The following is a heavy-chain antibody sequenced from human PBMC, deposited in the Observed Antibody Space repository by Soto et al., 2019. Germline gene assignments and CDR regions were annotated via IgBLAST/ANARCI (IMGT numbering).Heavy chain of an antibody. J-gene: IGHJ4*02. Sequence: GASVKVSWKASGYTFTGYYMHWVRQAPGQGLEWMGWINPNSGGTNYAQKFQGWVTMTRDTSISTAYMELSRLRSDDTAVYYCARARGNSSSSVPVSSPQYYFDYWGQGTLVTVSS. CDR1: GYTFTGYY. CDR3: ARARGNSSSSVPVSSPQYYFDY. V-gene: IGHV1-2*04. CDR2: INPNSGGT. D-gene: IGHD6-6*01.